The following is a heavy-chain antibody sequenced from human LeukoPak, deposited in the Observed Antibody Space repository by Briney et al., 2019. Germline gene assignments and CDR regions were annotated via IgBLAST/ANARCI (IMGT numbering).Heavy chain of an antibody. Sequence: GSSVKVSCEASGGTFSSYAINWVRQATGQGLEWMGWMNPNSGNTGYAQKFQGRVTMTRNTSISTAYMELSSLRSEDTAVYYCARDLGNYYGSGSYGAFDIWGQGTMVTVSS. CDR2: MNPNSGNT. J-gene: IGHJ3*02. CDR3: ARDLGNYYGSGSYGAFDI. CDR1: GGTFSSYA. D-gene: IGHD3-10*01. V-gene: IGHV1-8*02.